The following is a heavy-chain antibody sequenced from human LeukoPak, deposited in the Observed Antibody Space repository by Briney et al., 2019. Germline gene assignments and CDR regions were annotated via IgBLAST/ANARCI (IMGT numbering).Heavy chain of an antibody. CDR1: GFSVSGYW. V-gene: IGHV3-7*01. CDR3: ARDQILGGAFDI. J-gene: IGHJ3*02. Sequence: PGGSLRLSCAVSGFSVSGYWMTWVRQAPGKGLEWVANIKQDGSEKNYVDSVKGRFTISRDNAKNSLYLQMNSLRAEDTAVYYCARDQILGGAFDIWGQGTMVTVSS. D-gene: IGHD3-16*01. CDR2: IKQDGSEK.